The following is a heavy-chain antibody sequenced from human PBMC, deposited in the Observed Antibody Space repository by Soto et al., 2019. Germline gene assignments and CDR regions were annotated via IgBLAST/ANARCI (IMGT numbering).Heavy chain of an antibody. J-gene: IGHJ1*01. CDR2: INPSDGNR. Sequence: RQEHGKGLEWMGWINPSDGNRNFAQKFEDRVTMTTATSTNTVFLELRSLKSDDTAVYYCAKGVPGIAVAGRGGIRHWGQGTLVTV. D-gene: IGHD6-19*01. V-gene: IGHV1-18*01. CDR3: AKGVPGIAVAGRGGIRH.